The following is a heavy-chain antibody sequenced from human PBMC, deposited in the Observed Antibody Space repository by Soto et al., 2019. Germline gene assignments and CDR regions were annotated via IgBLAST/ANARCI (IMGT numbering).Heavy chain of an antibody. CDR1: GGTFSSYA. D-gene: IGHD5-12*01. CDR3: ARYSGYDLATYYYGMDV. J-gene: IGHJ6*02. V-gene: IGHV1-69*01. Sequence: SCTASGGTFSSYAISWVRQAPGQGLEWMGGIIPIFGTANYAQKFQGRVTITADESTSTAYMELSSLRSEDTAVYYCARYSGYDLATYYYGMDVWGQGTTVTVSS. CDR2: IIPIFGTA.